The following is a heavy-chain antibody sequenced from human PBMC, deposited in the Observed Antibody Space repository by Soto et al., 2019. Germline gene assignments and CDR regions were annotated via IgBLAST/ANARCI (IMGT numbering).Heavy chain of an antibody. CDR2: IKTDGSST. Sequence: EVQLVESGGGLVQPGGSLRLSCAASGFSFSAYWIHWVRQAPEKGLEWVSRIKTDGSSTDYADSVKGRFTISRDNAKNILYLQMDSLRVEDTAVYYCAKREGNTFGLFHWGRGTLVNVSS. CDR1: GFSFSAYW. CDR3: AKREGNTFGLFH. D-gene: IGHD5-18*01. V-gene: IGHV3-74*01. J-gene: IGHJ4*02.